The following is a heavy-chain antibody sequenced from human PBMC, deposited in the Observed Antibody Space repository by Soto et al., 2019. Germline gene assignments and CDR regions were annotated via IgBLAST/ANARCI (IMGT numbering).Heavy chain of an antibody. J-gene: IGHJ4*02. CDR3: SRGGEHYYDSSGSVSPFDY. CDR2: IYYSGST. Sequence: SETLSLTCTVSGGSISSGGYYWSWIRQHPGKGLEWIGYIYYSGSTNYKTSLKSRVTISVYTSKNQFSLKLSSVTAADTAVYYCSRGGEHYYDSSGSVSPFDYWGQGTLVTVSS. D-gene: IGHD3-22*01. V-gene: IGHV4-31*03. CDR1: GGSISSGGYY.